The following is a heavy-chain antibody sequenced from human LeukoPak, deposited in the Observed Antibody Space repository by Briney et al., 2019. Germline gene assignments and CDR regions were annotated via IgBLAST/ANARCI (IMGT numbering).Heavy chain of an antibody. CDR3: ARTTAAGPYFQH. D-gene: IGHD6-13*01. Sequence: PSETLSLTCAVYGGSFSGYYWSWIRQPPGKGLEWIGEINHSGSTNYNPSLKSRVTISVDTSKNQFSLKLSSVTAADTAVYYCARTTAAGPYFQHWGQGTLVTVSS. V-gene: IGHV4-34*01. CDR1: GGSFSGYY. CDR2: INHSGST. J-gene: IGHJ1*01.